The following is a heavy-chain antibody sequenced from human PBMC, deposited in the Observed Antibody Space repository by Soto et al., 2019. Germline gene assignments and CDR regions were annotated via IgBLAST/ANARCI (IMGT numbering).Heavy chain of an antibody. D-gene: IGHD2-21*02. V-gene: IGHV3-48*04. CDR2: ISASGNNI. Sequence: GGSLRLSCAASGFTFSAYSFNWVRQAPGEGLEWISFISASGNNIFYSDSVKGRFTISRDSANSSLYLHMNSLRVEDTAVYYCARDGVTTIFDYWGQGTLVTVSS. J-gene: IGHJ4*02. CDR3: ARDGVTTIFDY. CDR1: GFTFSAYS.